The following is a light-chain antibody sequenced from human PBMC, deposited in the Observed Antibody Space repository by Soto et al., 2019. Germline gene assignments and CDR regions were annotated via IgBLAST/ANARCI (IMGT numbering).Light chain of an antibody. Sequence: EIVMTQSPATLSVSPGERATLSCRASQNVSRDLAWYQQKPGQAPRLLIYGASNRAAGIPDRFSGSGSGTEFTLTISRLQSEDFAVYYCQKYTNWPPWTVGRGTKVDIK. J-gene: IGKJ1*01. CDR1: QNVSRD. CDR2: GAS. V-gene: IGKV3-15*01. CDR3: QKYTNWPPWT.